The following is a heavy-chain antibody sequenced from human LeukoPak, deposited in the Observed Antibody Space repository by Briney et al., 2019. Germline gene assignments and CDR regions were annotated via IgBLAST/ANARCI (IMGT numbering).Heavy chain of an antibody. CDR2: IVVGSGNT. Sequence: ASVKVSCKASGFTFTSSAMQWVRQARGQRLEWIGWIVVGSGNTNYAQKFQERVTIARDMSTSTAYMELSSLRSEDTAVYYCARGAFEQLARRNYYYYYMDVWGKGTTVTVSS. J-gene: IGHJ6*03. V-gene: IGHV1-58*02. CDR3: ARGAFEQLARRNYYYYYMDV. D-gene: IGHD6-6*01. CDR1: GFTFTSSA.